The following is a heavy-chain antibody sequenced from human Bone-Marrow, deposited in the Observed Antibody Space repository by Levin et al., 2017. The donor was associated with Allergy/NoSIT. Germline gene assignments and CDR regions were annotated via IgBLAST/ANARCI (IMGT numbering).Heavy chain of an antibody. CDR2: INPNSGGT. Sequence: GGSLRLSCKASGYTFSDNHMHWVRQAPGQGLEWMGWINPNSGGTNYAQQFQGRVAMTRDTSISTAYMELRRLRSDDTAVYYCARVEDSYGGGMDAWGHGTTVTVSS. D-gene: IGHD3-16*01. CDR1: GYTFSDNH. V-gene: IGHV1-2*02. CDR3: ARVEDSYGGGMDA. J-gene: IGHJ6*02.